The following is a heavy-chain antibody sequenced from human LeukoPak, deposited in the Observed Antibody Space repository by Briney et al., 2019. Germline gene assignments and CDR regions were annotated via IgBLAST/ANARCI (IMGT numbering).Heavy chain of an antibody. V-gene: IGHV3-30-3*01. CDR2: ISYDGSNK. Sequence: PGGSLRLSCAASGFTFSSYAMHWVRQAPGKGLEWVAVISYDGSNKYYADSVKGRFTISRDNSKNTLYLQMNSLRAEDTAVYYCARARTLGLRLGELSTWGQGTLVTVSS. CDR3: ARARTLGLRLGELST. CDR1: GFTFSSYA. J-gene: IGHJ5*02. D-gene: IGHD3-16*02.